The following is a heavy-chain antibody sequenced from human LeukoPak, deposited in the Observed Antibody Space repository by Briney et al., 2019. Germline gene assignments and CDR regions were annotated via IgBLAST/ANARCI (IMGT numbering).Heavy chain of an antibody. CDR3: ARVFGPNRDY. CDR1: GGSFSGYY. CDR2: INHSGST. J-gene: IGHJ4*02. V-gene: IGHV4-34*01. Sequence: SETLSLTCAVYGGSFSGYYWSWIRQPPGKGLEWIGEINHSGSTNYNPSLKSRVTISVDTSKNQFSLKLSSVTAADTAVYYCARVFGPNRDYWGQGTLVTVSS. D-gene: IGHD1-14*01.